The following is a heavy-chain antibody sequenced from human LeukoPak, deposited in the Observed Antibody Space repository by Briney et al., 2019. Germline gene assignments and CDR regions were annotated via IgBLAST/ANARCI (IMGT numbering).Heavy chain of an antibody. Sequence: GESLKISCQASGYSFTSQWIGWVRQMPGKGLEWMWIIYPDDSDTRYSPSFQGQVTISADKAISTAYLQWSSLKASDSDMYYCARHGKYYSGSHYFDFWGQGTLITVSS. CDR2: IYPDDSDT. V-gene: IGHV5-51*01. CDR1: GYSFTSQW. CDR3: ARHGKYYSGSHYFDF. D-gene: IGHD6-19*01. J-gene: IGHJ4*02.